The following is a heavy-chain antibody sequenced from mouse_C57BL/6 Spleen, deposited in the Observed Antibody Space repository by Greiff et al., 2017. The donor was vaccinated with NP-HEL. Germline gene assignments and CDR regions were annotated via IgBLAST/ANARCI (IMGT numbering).Heavy chain of an antibody. Sequence: VQLKESGAELAKPGASVKLSCKASGYTFTSYWMHWVKQRPGQGLEWIGYINPSSGYTKYNQKFKDKATLTADKSSSTAYMQLSSLTYEDAAVYYCSNWDVSMDYWGQGTSVTVSS. CDR1: GYTFTSYW. CDR2: INPSSGYT. V-gene: IGHV1-7*01. D-gene: IGHD4-1*01. J-gene: IGHJ4*01. CDR3: SNWDVSMDY.